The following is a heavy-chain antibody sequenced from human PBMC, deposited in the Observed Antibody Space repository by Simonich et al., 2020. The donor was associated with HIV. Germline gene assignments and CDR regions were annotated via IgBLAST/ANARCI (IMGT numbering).Heavy chain of an antibody. D-gene: IGHD3-22*01. J-gene: IGHJ6*03. CDR3: VRGRNCYDSSGSRRDHHYYYMDV. V-gene: IGHV3-33*08. CDR1: GFTFRNYG. CDR2: IWYDGSKK. Sequence: GGVVQPGRSLRLSCAASGFTFRNYGMHWVRQAPGKGLEWVAVIWYDGSKKYYADSVKGRFTISRDNSKNTLYLQMNSLRAEDTAVYYCVRGRNCYDSSGSRRDHHYYYMDVWGRGTTVTVSS.